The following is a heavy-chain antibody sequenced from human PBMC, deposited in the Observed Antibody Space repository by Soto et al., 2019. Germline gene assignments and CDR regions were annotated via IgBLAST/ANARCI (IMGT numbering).Heavy chain of an antibody. CDR3: ARVAARPNYYYYMDV. D-gene: IGHD6-6*01. CDR2: IYYSGST. J-gene: IGHJ6*03. CDR1: GGSISSYY. V-gene: IGHV4-59*01. Sequence: SETLSLTCTVSGGSISSYYWSWIRQPPGKGLEWIGYIYYSGSTNYNPSLKSRVTISVDTSKNQFSLKLSSVTAADTAVYYCARVAARPNYYYYMDVWGKGTTVTVSS.